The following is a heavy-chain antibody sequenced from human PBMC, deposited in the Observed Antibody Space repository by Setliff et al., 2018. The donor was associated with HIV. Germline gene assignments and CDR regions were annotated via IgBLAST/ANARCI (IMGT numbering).Heavy chain of an antibody. CDR3: AKVSRGTVVRGVIIVGYFDY. Sequence: CAASGFTFSSYVLSWVRQAPGKGLEWVSVISSSGGSTYYADSVKGRFTISRDNSKNTLYLQMSSLRAEDTAVYYCAKVSRGTVVRGVIIVGYFDYWGQGTLVTVSS. V-gene: IGHV3-23*01. J-gene: IGHJ4*02. CDR1: GFTFSSYV. D-gene: IGHD3-10*01. CDR2: ISSSGGST.